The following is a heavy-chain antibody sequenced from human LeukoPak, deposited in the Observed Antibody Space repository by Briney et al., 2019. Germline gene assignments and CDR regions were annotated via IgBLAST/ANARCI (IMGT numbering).Heavy chain of an antibody. CDR3: ARVGALTRDIVATFDFDY. CDR2: MNPNSGNT. D-gene: IGHD5-12*01. CDR1: GYTFTSYD. J-gene: IGHJ4*02. Sequence: ASVKVSCKASGYTFTSYDINWVRQATGQGLEWMGWMNPNSGNTGYAQKFQGRVTMTRNTSISTAYMELRSLRSDDTAVYYCARVGALTRDIVATFDFDYWGQGTLVTVSS. V-gene: IGHV1-8*01.